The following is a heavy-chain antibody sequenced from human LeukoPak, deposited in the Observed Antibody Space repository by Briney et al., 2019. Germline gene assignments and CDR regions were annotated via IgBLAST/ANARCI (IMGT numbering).Heavy chain of an antibody. CDR1: GVTFSSYA. Sequence: GGSLRLSCAASGVTFSSYAMHWVRQAPGKGLEWVPVISYDGSNKYYADSVKGRFTISRDNSKNTLYLQMNSLRAEDTAVYYCASGSQRNYYYYGMDVWGQGTTVTVSS. CDR2: ISYDGSNK. CDR3: ASGSQRNYYYYGMDV. V-gene: IGHV3-30-3*01. D-gene: IGHD1-26*01. J-gene: IGHJ6*02.